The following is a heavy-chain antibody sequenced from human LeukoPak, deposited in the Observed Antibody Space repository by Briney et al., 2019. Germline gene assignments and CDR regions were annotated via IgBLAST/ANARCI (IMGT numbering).Heavy chain of an antibody. CDR1: GFTFSSYA. Sequence: PEGSLRLSCAASGFTFSSYAMHWVRQAPGKGLEWVAVISYDGSNKYYADSVKGRFTISRDNSKNTLYLQMNSLRAEDTAVYYCARLPALDYGGNIDYWGQGTLVTVSS. D-gene: IGHD4-23*01. CDR3: ARLPALDYGGNIDY. V-gene: IGHV3-30-3*01. J-gene: IGHJ4*02. CDR2: ISYDGSNK.